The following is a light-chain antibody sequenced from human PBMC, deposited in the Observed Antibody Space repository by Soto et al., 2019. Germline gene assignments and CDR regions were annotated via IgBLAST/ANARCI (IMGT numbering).Light chain of an antibody. CDR2: GAS. Sequence: IVMTQSPATLSVSPGERATLSCRASESVGINLAWYQQKPGQGPRLLIYGASTRATSFPARFTGSGSGTDFTLTISRLEPEDFAVYYCQQRRSWPPTITFGQGTRLE. J-gene: IGKJ5*01. V-gene: IGKV3-15*01. CDR3: QQRRSWPPTIT. CDR1: ESVGIN.